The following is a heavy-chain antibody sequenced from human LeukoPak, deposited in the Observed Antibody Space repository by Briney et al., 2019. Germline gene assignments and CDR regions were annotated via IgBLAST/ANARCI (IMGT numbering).Heavy chain of an antibody. CDR3: ARSLNSRLTDY. D-gene: IGHD6-13*01. J-gene: IGHJ4*02. V-gene: IGHV1-46*01. CDR2: INPSGGST. CDR1: GYTFTSYY. Sequence: ASVKVSCKASGYTFTSYYMHWVRQAPGQGLEWMGIINPSGGSTSYAQKFQGRVTMTRDMSTSTVYMELSSLRSEDTAVYYCARSLNSRLTDYWGQGTLVTVSS.